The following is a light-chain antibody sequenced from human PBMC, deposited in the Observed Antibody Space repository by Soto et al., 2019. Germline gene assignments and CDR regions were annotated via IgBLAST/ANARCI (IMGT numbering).Light chain of an antibody. CDR3: QQYYNWRPR. J-gene: IGKJ1*01. CDR2: GSS. Sequence: EVVMTQSPATLSVSPGATAPLSCRASQSVSSSLAWYQQKPGQPPRLLIYGSSTRATGVPARFSGSGSGTEFTLTISRLQSEDFAVYYCQQYYNWRPRFGQGTKVDIK. CDR1: QSVSSS. V-gene: IGKV3-15*01.